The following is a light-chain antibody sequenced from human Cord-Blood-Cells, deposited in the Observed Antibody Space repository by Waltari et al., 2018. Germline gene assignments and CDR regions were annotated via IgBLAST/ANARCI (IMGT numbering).Light chain of an antibody. CDR2: EVS. CDR1: RNDGGGYNS. CDR3: SSYAGSNNLV. V-gene: IGLV2-8*01. Sequence: QSALTQPPGAAGSPGHTVTMSCTRNRNDGGGYNSVPWYQQHPGKAPKLMIYEVSKRPSGVPDRFSGSKSGNTAYLTVSGLQAEDEADYSSSSYAGSNNLVFGGGTKLTVL. J-gene: IGLJ2*01.